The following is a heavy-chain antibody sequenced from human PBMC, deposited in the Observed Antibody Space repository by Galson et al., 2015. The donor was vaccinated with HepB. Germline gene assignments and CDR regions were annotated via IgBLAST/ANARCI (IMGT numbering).Heavy chain of an antibody. D-gene: IGHD2-21*01. Sequence: SVKVSCKASGGTFSSYAISWVRQAPGQGLEWMGGIIPIFGTANYAQKFQGRVTITADESTSTAYMELSSPRSEDTAVYYCARAHIVGKGYYYYMDVWGKGTTVTVSS. V-gene: IGHV1-69*13. J-gene: IGHJ6*03. CDR2: IIPIFGTA. CDR1: GGTFSSYA. CDR3: ARAHIVGKGYYYYMDV.